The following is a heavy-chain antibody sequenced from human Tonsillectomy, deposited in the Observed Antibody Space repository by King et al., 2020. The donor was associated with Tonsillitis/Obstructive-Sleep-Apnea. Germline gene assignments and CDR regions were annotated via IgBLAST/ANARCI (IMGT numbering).Heavy chain of an antibody. V-gene: IGHV3-48*03. D-gene: IGHD2-8*02. CDR3: ARGLSRWAYTGNRFDY. CDR2: ISTSGITI. J-gene: IGHJ4*02. CDR1: GFTFSSFE. Sequence: EVQLVESGGGLVQPGGSLRLSCAASGFTFSSFEMNWVRQAPGKGLKWVSYISTSGITIYYADSVKGRFTISRDNAKNSLYLQMNSLRAEDTAVYYCARGLSRWAYTGNRFDYWGQGTLVTVSS.